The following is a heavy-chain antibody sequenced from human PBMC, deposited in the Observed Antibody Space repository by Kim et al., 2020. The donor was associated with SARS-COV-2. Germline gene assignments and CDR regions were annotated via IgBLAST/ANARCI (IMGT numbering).Heavy chain of an antibody. V-gene: IGHV3-23*01. CDR3: AKTIDY. CDR2: GVGGST. J-gene: IGHJ4*02. Sequence: GVGGSTYYADSVKGRFTISRDNSKNTLYLQMNSLRAEDTAVYYCAKTIDYWGQGTLVTVSS.